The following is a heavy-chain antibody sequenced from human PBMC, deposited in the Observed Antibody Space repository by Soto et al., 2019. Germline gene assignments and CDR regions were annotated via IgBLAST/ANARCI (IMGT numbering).Heavy chain of an antibody. D-gene: IGHD3-3*01. J-gene: IGHJ4*02. CDR3: ERDAGGPDLAELTDDVDY. V-gene: IGHV3-30-3*01. CDR1: GFTFSSYA. CDR2: ISYDGSNR. Sequence: QVQLVESGGGVVQPGRSLRLSCAASGFTFSSYAMHWVRQAPGKGLEWVAVISYDGSNRYYADSVKGRVTISRHNSKHTRLTPTTSLRAEDTTVHYCERDAGGPDLAELTDDVDYWGQGPLVTGAS.